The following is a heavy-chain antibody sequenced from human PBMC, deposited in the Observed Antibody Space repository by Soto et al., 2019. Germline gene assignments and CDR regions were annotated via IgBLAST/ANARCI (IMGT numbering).Heavy chain of an antibody. D-gene: IGHD6-13*01. J-gene: IGHJ4*02. CDR1: GGSFSGYY. Sequence: SQTLSLTCAVYGGSFSGYYWSWIRQPPGKGLEWIGEINHSGSTNYNPSLKSRVTISVDTSKNQFSLKLSSVTAADTAVYYCARSYSSSWYSRWGQGTLVTVSS. CDR2: INHSGST. CDR3: ARSYSSSWYSR. V-gene: IGHV4-34*01.